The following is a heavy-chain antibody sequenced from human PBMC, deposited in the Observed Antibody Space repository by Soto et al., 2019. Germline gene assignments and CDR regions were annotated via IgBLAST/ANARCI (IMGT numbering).Heavy chain of an antibody. J-gene: IGHJ4*02. Sequence: ASEKVYCKASGSTLTVDYVRWGRQTPGQGLEWMGWINPNSGGTNYAQKFQVRVTMTRDTSISTAYMELSRLRSDDTAVYYCARDSSGWLQQSYFDYWGQGSLVTVS. CDR2: INPNSGGT. CDR3: ARDSSGWLQQSYFDY. CDR1: GSTLTVDY. D-gene: IGHD6-19*01. V-gene: IGHV1-2*02.